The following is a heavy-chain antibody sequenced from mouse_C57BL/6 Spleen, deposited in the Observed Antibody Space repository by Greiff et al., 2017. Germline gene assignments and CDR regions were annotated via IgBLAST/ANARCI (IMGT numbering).Heavy chain of an antibody. CDR3: ARSGDYDEGAMDY. V-gene: IGHV1-75*01. CDR2: IFPGSGST. Sequence: VQLQQSGPELVKPGASVKISCKASGYTFTDYYINWVKQRPGQGLEWIGWIFPGSGSTYYNEKFKGKATLTVDKSSSTAYMLLSSLTSEDSAVYFCARSGDYDEGAMDYWGQGTSVTVSS. J-gene: IGHJ4*01. D-gene: IGHD2-4*01. CDR1: GYTFTDYY.